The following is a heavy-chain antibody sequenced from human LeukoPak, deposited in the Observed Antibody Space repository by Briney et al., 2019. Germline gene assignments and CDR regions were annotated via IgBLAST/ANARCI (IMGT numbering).Heavy chain of an antibody. J-gene: IGHJ4*02. Sequence: SETLSLTCTVSGDSICNFYWSWIRQPAGKGLEWIGRIYTSGNTLYNPSLKSRVTMSLDTSRNQFSLKVSSVTAADTAVYYCARGPLYFDQWGQGTLVTVSS. CDR1: GDSICNFY. V-gene: IGHV4-4*07. CDR2: IYTSGNT. CDR3: ARGPLYFDQ.